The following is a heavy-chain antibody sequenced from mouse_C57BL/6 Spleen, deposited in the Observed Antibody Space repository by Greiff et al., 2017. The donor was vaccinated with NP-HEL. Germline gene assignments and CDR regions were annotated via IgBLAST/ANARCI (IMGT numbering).Heavy chain of an antibody. Sequence: QVQLQQPGAELVMPGASVKLSCKASGYTFTSYWMHWVKQRPGQGLEWIGEIDPSDSYTNYNQKFKGKSTLTVDKSSSTAYMQLSSLTSEDSAVYYCARFYGYDAWFAYWGQGTLVTVSA. D-gene: IGHD2-2*01. CDR2: IDPSDSYT. J-gene: IGHJ3*01. V-gene: IGHV1-69*01. CDR1: GYTFTSYW. CDR3: ARFYGYDAWFAY.